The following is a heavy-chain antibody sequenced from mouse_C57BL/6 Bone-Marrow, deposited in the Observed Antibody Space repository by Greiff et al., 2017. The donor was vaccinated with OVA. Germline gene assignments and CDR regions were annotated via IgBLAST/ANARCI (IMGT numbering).Heavy chain of an antibody. V-gene: IGHV5-17*01. CDR3: ARRGFDY. CDR1: GFTFSDYG. CDR2: ISSGSSTI. J-gene: IGHJ2*01. Sequence: EVKLMESGGGLVKPGGSLKLSCAASGFTFSDYGMHWVRQAPEKGLEWVAYISSGSSTIYYAETVKGRFTISRDNAKNTLFLQMTSLRSEDTAIYYCARRGFDYWGQGTTLTVSS.